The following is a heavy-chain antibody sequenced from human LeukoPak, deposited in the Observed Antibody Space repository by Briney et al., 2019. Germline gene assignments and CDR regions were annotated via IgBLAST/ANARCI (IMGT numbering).Heavy chain of an antibody. Sequence: PGGSLRLSCAASGFPFINDNMNWVRQAPRKGLEWISYITSSNTIYYAASVKGRFTISRENAKNSLYLHMNILRVTDTAVYFCARAREWKQYSYYYMDVWGKGTMVTVSS. CDR3: ARAREWKQYSYYYMDV. D-gene: IGHD5-18*01. CDR1: GFPFINDN. CDR2: ITSSNTI. J-gene: IGHJ6*03. V-gene: IGHV3-69-1*01.